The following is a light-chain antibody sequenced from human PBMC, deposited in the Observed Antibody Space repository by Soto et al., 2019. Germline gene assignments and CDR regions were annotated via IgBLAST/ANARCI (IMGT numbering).Light chain of an antibody. CDR1: ISDVGTYNL. J-gene: IGLJ1*01. Sequence: QSVLTQPASVSGSPGQSITISCTGTISDVGTYNLVSWFQQHPGKAPKLMIFEVSERPSGVSNRFSGSKSGNAASLTISGLQAEDEADYYCCSYEGGATYVFGTGTKVTVL. CDR3: CSYEGGATYV. CDR2: EVS. V-gene: IGLV2-23*02.